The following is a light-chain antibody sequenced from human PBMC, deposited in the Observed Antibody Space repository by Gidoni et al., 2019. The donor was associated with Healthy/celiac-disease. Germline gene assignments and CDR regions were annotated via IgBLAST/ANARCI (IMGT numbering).Light chain of an antibody. CDR3: QQYGSSPVA. CDR1: QSVSSSY. V-gene: IGKV3-20*01. J-gene: IGKJ1*01. CDR2: GAS. Sequence: EIVLTQSPGTLSLSPGERATLSCRASQSVSSSYLAWYQQKPGQAPRLLIYGASSRATGIPDRFSGRGSGTDFTLTTSRLEPEDFAVYYCQQYGSSPVAFGQGTKVEIK.